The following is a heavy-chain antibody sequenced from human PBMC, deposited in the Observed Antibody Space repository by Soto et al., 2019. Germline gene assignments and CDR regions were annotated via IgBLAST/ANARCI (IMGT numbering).Heavy chain of an antibody. CDR1: GDNFTANY. V-gene: IGHV1-2*02. Sequence: GASEKVSCKASGDNFTANYIHWVPHAPGQRFEWMGWINPKSGGTKYPQKFQGRVTMTRDTSLSTVYMKLTRMTSDDTAVYYGATDLANGRVSAGFVYWGQGALDTV. J-gene: IGHJ4*02. CDR3: ATDLANGRVSAGFVY. CDR2: INPKSGGT.